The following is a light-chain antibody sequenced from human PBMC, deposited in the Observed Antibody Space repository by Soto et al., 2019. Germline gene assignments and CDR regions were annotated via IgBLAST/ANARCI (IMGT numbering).Light chain of an antibody. Sequence: QAVLTQPPSESGTPGQRVTISCSGNSSNIGGNYVYWYQQFPGTAPKLLISRNSHRPSGTPDRFSGSKSGTSASLAISGLRSEEEAVYHCATWDDKLSRWVFGGGTKLTVL. CDR3: ATWDDKLSRWV. CDR2: RNS. V-gene: IGLV1-47*01. J-gene: IGLJ3*02. CDR1: SSNIGGNY.